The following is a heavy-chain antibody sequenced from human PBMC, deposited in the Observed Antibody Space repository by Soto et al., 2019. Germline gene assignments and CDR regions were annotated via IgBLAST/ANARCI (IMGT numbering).Heavy chain of an antibody. CDR3: ARGRSVSNRDEVEY. Sequence: QVQLVESGGGVVQPGRSLRLSCAASGFTLSSYSMHWVRQAPGKGLDWVAAMSYDGSSKYFADSVKGRFTISRDNSKNTLSLQMNGLGAEASAVYYGARGRSVSNRDEVEYWGQGTRVTVSS. D-gene: IGHD4-4*01. J-gene: IGHJ4*02. CDR1: GFTLSSYS. V-gene: IGHV3-30-3*01. CDR2: MSYDGSSK.